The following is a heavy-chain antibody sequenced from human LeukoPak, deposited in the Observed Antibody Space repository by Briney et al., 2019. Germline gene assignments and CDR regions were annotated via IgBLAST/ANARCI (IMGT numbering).Heavy chain of an antibody. V-gene: IGHV3-13*01. Sequence: GGSLRLSCAASGFTLTNYAMHWVRQPAGEGLEWVSALGTAGDTFYPGSVKGRFTISRDNAKKSLFLQMNSVRVEDTAIYYCARQSTPHGNFDYWGQGTLVTVSS. CDR3: ARQSTPHGNFDY. CDR2: LGTAGDT. CDR1: GFTLTNYA. J-gene: IGHJ4*02. D-gene: IGHD5-24*01.